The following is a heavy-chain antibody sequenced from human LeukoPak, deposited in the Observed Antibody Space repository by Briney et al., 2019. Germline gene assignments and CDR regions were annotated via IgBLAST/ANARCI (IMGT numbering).Heavy chain of an antibody. D-gene: IGHD6-19*01. CDR3: ARVLAVAGRNWYFDL. Sequence: SGGSLRLSCAASGFTFSSYDMHWVRQATGKGLEWVSAIGTAGDTYYPGSVKGRFTISRENAKNSVFLQMNSLRAGDTAIYYCARVLAVAGRNWYFDLWGRGTLVTVSS. J-gene: IGHJ2*01. V-gene: IGHV3-13*04. CDR2: IGTAGDT. CDR1: GFTFSSYD.